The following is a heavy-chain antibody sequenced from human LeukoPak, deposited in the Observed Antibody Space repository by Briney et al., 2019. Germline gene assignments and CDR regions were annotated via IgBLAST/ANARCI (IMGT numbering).Heavy chain of an antibody. D-gene: IGHD5-12*01. J-gene: IGHJ4*02. CDR1: GFTFSTYW. Sequence: GGSLRLSCAASGFTFSTYWMSWVRQAPGKGLEWVANIKQDGSEKYYVDSVKGRFTISRDNSKNTLYLQMNSLRAEDTAVYYCATDRGYSGYEGYWGQGTLVTVSS. CDR2: IKQDGSEK. CDR3: ATDRGYSGYEGY. V-gene: IGHV3-7*01.